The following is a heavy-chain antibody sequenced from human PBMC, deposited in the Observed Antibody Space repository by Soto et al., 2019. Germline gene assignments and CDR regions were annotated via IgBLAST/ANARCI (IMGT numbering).Heavy chain of an antibody. CDR2: ISHSGST. CDR3: AREYTYGSNFVAC. CDR1: GGSISSAAYY. D-gene: IGHD5-18*01. J-gene: IGHJ4*02. Sequence: QVQLQESGPGLVKPSQTLSLSCTVSGGSISSAAYYWSWIRQHPGKGLEWIGYISHSGSTYYTPSLKSRVIISADTSKNQFSLNLTSVTAADTAVYYCAREYTYGSNFVACWGQGALVTVSS. V-gene: IGHV4-31*03.